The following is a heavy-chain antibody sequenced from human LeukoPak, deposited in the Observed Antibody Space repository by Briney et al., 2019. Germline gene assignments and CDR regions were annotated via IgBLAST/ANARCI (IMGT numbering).Heavy chain of an antibody. V-gene: IGHV3-23*01. CDR2: LSFSGLTT. CDR3: ARPTSGWYAGGFDY. Sequence: TGGSLRLSCAASGFTFINYAMNWVRQAPGQGLEWVSALSFSGLTTYYADSVRGRFTISRDNSKSTLYLQMNSLRAEDTALYYCARPTSGWYAGGFDYWGQGILVTVSS. CDR1: GFTFINYA. J-gene: IGHJ4*02. D-gene: IGHD6-19*01.